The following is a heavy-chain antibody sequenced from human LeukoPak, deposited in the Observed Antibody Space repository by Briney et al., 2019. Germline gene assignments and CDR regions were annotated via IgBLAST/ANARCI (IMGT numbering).Heavy chain of an antibody. CDR1: GFTFSSYG. Sequence: PGGSLRLSCAASGFTFSSYGMSWVRQAPGKGLEWVSSISSSSSYIYYADSVKGRFTISRDNAKNSLYLQMNSLRAEDTAVYYCARALRDAFDIWGQGTMVTVSS. CDR3: ARALRDAFDI. V-gene: IGHV3-21*01. J-gene: IGHJ3*02. CDR2: ISSSSSYI.